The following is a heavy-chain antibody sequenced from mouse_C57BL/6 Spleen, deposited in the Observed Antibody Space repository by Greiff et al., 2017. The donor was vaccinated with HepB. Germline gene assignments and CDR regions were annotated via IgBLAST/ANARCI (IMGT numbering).Heavy chain of an antibody. D-gene: IGHD4-1*01. V-gene: IGHV7-3*01. CDR2: IRNKANGYTT. Sequence: EVKVVESGGGLVQPGGSLSLSCAASGFTFTDYYMSWVRQPPGKALEWLGFIRNKANGYTTEYSASVKGRFTISRDNSQSILYLQMNALRAEDSATYYCARYKTGTFDYFDYWGQGTTLTVSS. CDR3: ARYKTGTFDYFDY. CDR1: GFTFTDYY. J-gene: IGHJ2*01.